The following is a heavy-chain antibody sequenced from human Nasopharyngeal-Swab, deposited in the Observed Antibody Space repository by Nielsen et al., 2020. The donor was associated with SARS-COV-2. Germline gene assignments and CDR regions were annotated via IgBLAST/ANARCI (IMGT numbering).Heavy chain of an antibody. CDR2: IRYDGSNK. CDR1: GFTFSSYG. Sequence: GGSLRLSCAASGFTFSSYGMHWVRQAPGKGLEWVAFIRYDGSNKYYADSVKGRFTISRDNSKNTLYLQMNSLRAEDMAVYYCAKDGDRDGYGDFCLDYWGQGTLVTVSS. CDR3: AKDGDRDGYGDFCLDY. D-gene: IGHD4-17*01. J-gene: IGHJ4*02. V-gene: IGHV3-30*02.